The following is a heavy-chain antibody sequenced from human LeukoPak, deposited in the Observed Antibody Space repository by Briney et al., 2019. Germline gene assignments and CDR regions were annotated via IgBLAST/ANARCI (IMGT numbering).Heavy chain of an antibody. CDR2: IRSKAYDGTT. D-gene: IGHD4-23*01. J-gene: IGHJ4*02. Sequence: PGRSLRLSCTASGFTFGDYAMSWVRQAPGKGLEWVGFIRSKAYDGTTEYAASVKGRFTISRDDSKSIAYLQMNSLKTEDTAVYYCTRATTVVMYFDYWGQGTLVTVSS. V-gene: IGHV3-49*04. CDR1: GFTFGDYA. CDR3: TRATTVVMYFDY.